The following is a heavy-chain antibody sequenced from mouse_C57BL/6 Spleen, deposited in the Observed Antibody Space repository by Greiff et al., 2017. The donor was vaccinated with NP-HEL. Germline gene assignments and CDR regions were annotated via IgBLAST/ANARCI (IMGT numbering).Heavy chain of an antibody. V-gene: IGHV1-72*01. J-gene: IGHJ3*01. CDR1: GYTFTSYW. D-gene: IGHD2-2*01. Sequence: QVQLKQPGAELVKPGASVKLSCKASGYTFTSYWMHWVKQRPGRGLEWIGRIDPNSGGTKYNEKFKSKATLTVDKPSSTAYMQLSSLTSEDSAVYYCATHYGYEGGSFAYWGQGTLVTVSA. CDR2: IDPNSGGT. CDR3: ATHYGYEGGSFAY.